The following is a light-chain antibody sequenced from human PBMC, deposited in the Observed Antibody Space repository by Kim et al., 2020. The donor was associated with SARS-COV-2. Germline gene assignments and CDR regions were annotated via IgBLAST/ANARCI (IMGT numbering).Light chain of an antibody. V-gene: IGLV1-47*01. CDR2: RNK. Sequence: GQRVTISCSGSSSNIGSNYVYWYQRLPGTAPKLLIYRNKQRPSGVPDRFSGSKSGTSASLAISGLRSEDEADYYCAAWDDSLSGYVFGTGTKVTVL. CDR3: AAWDDSLSGYV. CDR1: SSNIGSNY. J-gene: IGLJ1*01.